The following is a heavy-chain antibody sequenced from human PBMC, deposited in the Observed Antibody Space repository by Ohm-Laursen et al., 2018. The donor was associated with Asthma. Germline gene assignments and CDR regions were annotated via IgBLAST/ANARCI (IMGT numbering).Heavy chain of an antibody. CDR1: GYTFTSYD. Sequence: ASVKVSCKASGYTFTSYDINWVRQATGQGLEWMGWMNPNSGNTGYAQKFQGRVTMTRNTSISTAYMELSSLRSEDTAVYYCARGLTTVTPEDYWGQGTLVTVSS. J-gene: IGHJ4*02. V-gene: IGHV1-8*01. D-gene: IGHD4-17*01. CDR2: MNPNSGNT. CDR3: ARGLTTVTPEDY.